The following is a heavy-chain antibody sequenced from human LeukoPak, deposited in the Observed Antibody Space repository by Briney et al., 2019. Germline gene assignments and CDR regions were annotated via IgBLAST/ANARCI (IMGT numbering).Heavy chain of an antibody. J-gene: IGHJ3*02. D-gene: IGHD4-17*01. CDR2: ISGSGGST. V-gene: IGHV3-23*01. Sequence: GGSLRLSCATSQFKFNSYGMTWVRQAPGKGLEWVSSISGSGGSTQYADSVQGRFIISRDNSKNTLYLQMNSLRAEDTAVYYCAKDPNGDYIGTFDIWGQGTMVIVSS. CDR1: QFKFNSYG. CDR3: AKDPNGDYIGTFDI.